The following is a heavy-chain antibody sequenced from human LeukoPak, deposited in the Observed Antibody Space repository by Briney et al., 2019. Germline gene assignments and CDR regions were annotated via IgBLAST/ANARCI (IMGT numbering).Heavy chain of an antibody. J-gene: IGHJ4*02. D-gene: IGHD5-18*01. V-gene: IGHV1-2*04. CDR3: ARESDIAMVLPCY. CDR2: INPNSGGT. Sequence: ASVKVSCKASGYTFTGYYMHWVRQAPGQGLEWMGWINPNSGGTNYAQKFQGWVTMTRDTSISTAYMELSSLRSEDTAVYYCARESDIAMVLPCYWGQGTLVTVSS. CDR1: GYTFTGYY.